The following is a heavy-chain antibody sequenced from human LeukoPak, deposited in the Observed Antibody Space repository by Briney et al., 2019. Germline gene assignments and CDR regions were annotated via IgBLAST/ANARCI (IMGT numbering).Heavy chain of an antibody. J-gene: IGHJ4*02. V-gene: IGHV4-39*01. CDR3: ARATYYDFWSGYFAGGLGPYYFDY. Sequence: TSETLSLTCTVSGGSISSSSYYWGWIRQPPGKGLEWIGSIYYSGSTYYNPSLKSRVTISVDTSKNQFSLKLSSVTAADTAVYYCARATYYDFWSGYFAGGLGPYYFDYWGQGTLVTVSS. CDR1: GGSISSSSYY. D-gene: IGHD3-3*01. CDR2: IYYSGST.